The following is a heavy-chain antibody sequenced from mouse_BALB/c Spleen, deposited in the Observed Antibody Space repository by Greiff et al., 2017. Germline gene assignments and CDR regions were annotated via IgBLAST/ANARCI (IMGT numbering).Heavy chain of an antibody. CDR1: GYTFTDYW. Sequence: QVQLQQPGAELVMPGASVKMSCKASGYTFTDYWMHWVKQRPGQGLEWIGAIDTSDSYTSYNQKFKGKATLTVDESSSTAYMQLSSLTSEDSAVYYCAGYYGNYDYFAYWGQGTTLTVSA. CDR2: IDTSDSYT. CDR3: AGYYGNYDYFAY. D-gene: IGHD2-1*01. V-gene: IGHV1-69*01. J-gene: IGHJ2*01.